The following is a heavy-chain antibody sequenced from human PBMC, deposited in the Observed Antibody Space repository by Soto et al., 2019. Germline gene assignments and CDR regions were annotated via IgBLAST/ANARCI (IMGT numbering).Heavy chain of an antibody. D-gene: IGHD3-9*01. CDR2: TFYRSRWYS. J-gene: IGHJ4*02. V-gene: IGHV6-1*01. CDR3: ARAGSTMYRLHPHFDY. CDR1: GDSVSTNSGA. Sequence: SQTLSLTCAISGDSVSTNSGAWNWIRQSPSRGLEWLGRTFYRSRWYSDYADSVKGRININSDTSKNQFSLQLSSVTPEDTAVYYCARAGSTMYRLHPHFDYWGQGTLLTVSS.